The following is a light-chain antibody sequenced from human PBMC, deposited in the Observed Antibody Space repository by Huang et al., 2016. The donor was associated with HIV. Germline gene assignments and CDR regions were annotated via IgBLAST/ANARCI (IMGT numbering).Light chain of an antibody. CDR2: DAS. V-gene: IGKV3-11*01. CDR3: QQRSNWPPWT. J-gene: IGKJ1*01. CDR1: QRVSSY. Sequence: EIVLTQSPATLSLSPGERATLSCRASQRVSSYLAWYQQKPGQAPRLLIYDASNRATGIPARFSGSGSGTDFTLTISSLEPEDFAVYYCQQRSNWPPWTFDQGTKVEIK.